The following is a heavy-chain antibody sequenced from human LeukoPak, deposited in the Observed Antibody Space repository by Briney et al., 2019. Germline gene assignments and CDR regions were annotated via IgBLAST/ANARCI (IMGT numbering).Heavy chain of an antibody. CDR3: ARGGLGYCSGGSCYPGAAFDI. Sequence: GGSLRLSCAASGFTFSSYAMHWVRQAPGKGLEWVAVISYDGSNKYYADSGKGRFPISRDNSKNTLYLQMNSLRAEDTAVYYCARGGLGYCSGGSCYPGAAFDIWGQGTMVTVSS. J-gene: IGHJ3*02. D-gene: IGHD2-15*01. CDR1: GFTFSSYA. CDR2: ISYDGSNK. V-gene: IGHV3-30-3*01.